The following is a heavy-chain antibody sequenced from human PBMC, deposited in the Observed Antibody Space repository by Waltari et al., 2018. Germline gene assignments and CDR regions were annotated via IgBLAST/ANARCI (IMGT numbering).Heavy chain of an antibody. D-gene: IGHD3-10*01. J-gene: IGHJ4*02. CDR1: GYTLTDLS. CDR2: LDREDDQK. Sequence: QVQLVQSGAEVKKPGASVKVSCKASGYTLTDLSIHWVRQAPGKGLEWMGGLDREDDQKIYAKSFQGRITMTEDTSIDTAYLELSSLRSEDTAVYYCATFYGSGSFPLNYWGQGTLVTVSS. CDR3: ATFYGSGSFPLNY. V-gene: IGHV1-24*01.